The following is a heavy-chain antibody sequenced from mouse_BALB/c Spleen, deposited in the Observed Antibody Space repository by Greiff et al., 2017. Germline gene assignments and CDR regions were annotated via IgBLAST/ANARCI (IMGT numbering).Heavy chain of an antibody. Sequence: EVQLQESGPGLVKPSQSLSLTCSVTGYSITSGYYWNWIRQFPGNKLEWMGYISYDGSNNYNPSLKNRISITRDTSKNQCFLKLNSVTTEDTATYYCAREDYGSSYRGYYAMDYWGQGTSVTVSS. CDR1: GYSITSGYY. D-gene: IGHD1-1*01. CDR3: AREDYGSSYRGYYAMDY. V-gene: IGHV3-6*02. J-gene: IGHJ4*01. CDR2: ISYDGSN.